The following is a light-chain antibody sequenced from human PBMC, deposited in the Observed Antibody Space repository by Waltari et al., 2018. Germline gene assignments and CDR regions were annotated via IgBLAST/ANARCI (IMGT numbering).Light chain of an antibody. Sequence: QSALTQPASVSGSPGQPITITCTGTTGDLGSYTDVYWYQQYPGEAPKLIVYDVDNRPSGISDRFSGSKSGNTASLTISGLQTEDEADYYCSSYTSGASVDVFGTGTRVTVL. CDR1: TGDLGSYTD. J-gene: IGLJ1*01. CDR3: SSYTSGASVDV. CDR2: DVD. V-gene: IGLV2-14*01.